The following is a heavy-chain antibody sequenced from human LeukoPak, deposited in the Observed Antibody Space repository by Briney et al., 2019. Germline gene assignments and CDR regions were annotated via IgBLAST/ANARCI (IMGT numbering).Heavy chain of an antibody. CDR1: GGSISSGGYY. Sequence: SETLSPTCTVSGGSISSGGYYWSWIRQHPGKGLEWIGYIYYSGSTYYNPSLKSRVTMSVDTSKNQFSLRLSSVTAADTAVYYCAREDSSSWYYFDYWGQGTLVTVSS. J-gene: IGHJ4*02. CDR3: AREDSSSWYYFDY. V-gene: IGHV4-31*03. D-gene: IGHD6-13*01. CDR2: IYYSGST.